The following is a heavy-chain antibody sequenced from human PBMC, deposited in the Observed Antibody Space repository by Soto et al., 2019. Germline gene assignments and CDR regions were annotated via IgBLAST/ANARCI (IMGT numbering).Heavy chain of an antibody. V-gene: IGHV3-48*03. CDR2: ISSSGSTI. Sequence: GGSLRLSCAASGFTFSSYEMNWVRQAPGKGLEWVSYISSSGSTIYYADSVKGRFTISRDNSKNTLYLQMNSLRAEDTAVYYCAREGSLHCSGGSCYTHPGYFDLWGRGTLVTVSS. CDR3: AREGSLHCSGGSCYTHPGYFDL. CDR1: GFTFSSYE. J-gene: IGHJ2*01. D-gene: IGHD2-15*01.